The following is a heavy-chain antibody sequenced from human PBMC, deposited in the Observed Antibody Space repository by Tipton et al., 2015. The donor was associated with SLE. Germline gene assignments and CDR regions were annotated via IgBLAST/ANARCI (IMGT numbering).Heavy chain of an antibody. Sequence: TLSLTCTVSGGSISSHYCNWIRQPPGKGLEWIGYIYSSGNTNYNPSLKSRVTISVDTSKNQFSLKLSSVTAADTAVYYCARAIAVAGTFAEYFQHWGQGTLVTVSS. CDR2: IYSSGNT. CDR3: ARAIAVAGTFAEYFQH. V-gene: IGHV4-59*11. J-gene: IGHJ1*01. D-gene: IGHD6-19*01. CDR1: GGSISSHY.